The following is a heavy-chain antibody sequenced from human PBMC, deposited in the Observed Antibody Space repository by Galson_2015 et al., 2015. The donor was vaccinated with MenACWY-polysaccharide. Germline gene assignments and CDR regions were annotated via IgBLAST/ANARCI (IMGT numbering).Heavy chain of an antibody. CDR3: TGRGYSGYDWGY. J-gene: IGHJ4*02. V-gene: IGHV6-1*01. D-gene: IGHD5-12*01. CDR2: ADDMSKWYN. Sequence: CPIPGDRVSRNNGAWYSIRQSPSGRVEGLGRADDMSKWYNDYADSVKSRISINPDTSKNQISLQLNSVTPEVTAVYCCTGRGYSGYDWGYWGQGILVTVSS. CDR1: GDRVSRNNGA.